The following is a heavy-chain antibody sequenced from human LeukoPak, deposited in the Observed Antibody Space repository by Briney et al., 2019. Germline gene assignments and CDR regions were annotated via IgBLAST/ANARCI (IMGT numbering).Heavy chain of an antibody. V-gene: IGHV4-38-2*01. CDR2: IYHSGST. D-gene: IGHD6-19*01. Sequence: PSETLSLTCAVSGFSLSSGYYCGWIRQPPGKGLEWIGSIYHSGSTYYKPSLKRRVTISVDTSKNQFSLKMSSVTAADTAVYYCARSGAVAGLDAFDIWGQGTMVTVSS. CDR3: ARSGAVAGLDAFDI. CDR1: GFSLSSGYY. J-gene: IGHJ3*02.